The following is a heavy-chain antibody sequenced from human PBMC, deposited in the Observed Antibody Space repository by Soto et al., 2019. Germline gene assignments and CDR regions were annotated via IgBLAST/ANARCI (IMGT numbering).Heavy chain of an antibody. Sequence: EVQVLESGGGLVQPGGSLRLSCEGSGFTVSSHAMTWIRQAPGKGPEWVSTVTADGGTYYADSVKGRFAMSRDTSENTRYVQMNSLGAEDTAAYYCAPHVSCSGGSCQYDAFAIRGQGTMVTVSS. V-gene: IGHV3-23*01. CDR2: VTADGGT. J-gene: IGHJ3*02. CDR3: APHVSCSGGSCQYDAFAI. CDR1: GFTVSSHA. D-gene: IGHD2-15*01.